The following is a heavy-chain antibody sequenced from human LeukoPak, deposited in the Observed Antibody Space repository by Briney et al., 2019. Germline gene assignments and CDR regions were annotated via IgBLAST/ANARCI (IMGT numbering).Heavy chain of an antibody. CDR3: AKDEGRYGSGSYPVGY. CDR2: ISSSGGST. V-gene: IGHV3-23*01. D-gene: IGHD3-10*01. J-gene: IGHJ4*02. CDR1: GFTFSSYA. Sequence: GGSLRLSCAASGFTFSSYAMSWVRQAPGKGLEWVSGISSSGGSTYYADSVKGRFTISRDNSKNTLYVQMNSLRVEDTAIYYCAKDEGRYGSGSYPVGYWGQGTLVTVSS.